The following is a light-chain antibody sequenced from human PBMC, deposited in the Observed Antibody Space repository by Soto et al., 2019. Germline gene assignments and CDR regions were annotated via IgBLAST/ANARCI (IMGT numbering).Light chain of an antibody. CDR1: QSVSSN. J-gene: IGKJ2*01. Sequence: IVMTQSPATLSVSPGERATLSCRASQSVSSNLAWYQQKPGQAPRLLIYGASTRATGIPARFSGSGSGTEFTRTISSLQSEDFAVYYCQQYNNWPPYTLGPGTKLAIK. CDR3: QQYNNWPPYT. CDR2: GAS. V-gene: IGKV3-15*01.